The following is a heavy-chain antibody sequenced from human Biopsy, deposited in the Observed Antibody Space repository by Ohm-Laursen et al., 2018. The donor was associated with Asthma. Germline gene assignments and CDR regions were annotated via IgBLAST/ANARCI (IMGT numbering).Heavy chain of an antibody. CDR2: IDWEEDK. J-gene: IGHJ4*02. Sequence: TQTLTLTCSFSGFSLSSSGANVNWIRQPPGKALERLARIDWEEDKFYSTSLRTRLTISKGSSEDQVVLTMTNMGPVDTATYYCTRHNDYWGPGILVTVPS. CDR1: GFSLSSSGAN. V-gene: IGHV2-70*04. D-gene: IGHD1-14*01. CDR3: TRHNDY.